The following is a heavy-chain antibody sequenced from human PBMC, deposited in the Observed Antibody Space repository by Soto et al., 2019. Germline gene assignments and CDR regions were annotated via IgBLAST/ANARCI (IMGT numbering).Heavy chain of an antibody. CDR2: ICAYYSNT. Sequence: ASVKVSRMASVYTFTSYGISWVRQAPGQGLEWMGWICAYYSNTNYAQKLHGRATMTTDTSTRKAYMELWSLRSDDAAVYYCARDSIAIFGVVQIGAFDIWGQGTMVTVSS. V-gene: IGHV1-18*01. CDR3: ARDSIAIFGVVQIGAFDI. D-gene: IGHD3-3*01. J-gene: IGHJ3*02. CDR1: VYTFTSYG.